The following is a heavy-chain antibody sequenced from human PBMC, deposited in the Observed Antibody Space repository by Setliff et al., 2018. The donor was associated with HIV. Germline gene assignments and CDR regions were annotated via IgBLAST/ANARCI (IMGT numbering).Heavy chain of an antibody. Sequence: SETLSLTCNVSGGAISSSSYYWFWIRQPPGKGLEWIGEIDHTGSTNYNPSLKSRITISADTPKNQFSLKLSSVTAADTAVYYCAREGTYSGTYWVRRVASFDIWGQGTMVTVSS. J-gene: IGHJ3*02. V-gene: IGHV4-39*07. CDR3: AREGTYSGTYWVRRVASFDI. D-gene: IGHD1-26*01. CDR2: IDHTGST. CDR1: GGAISSSSYY.